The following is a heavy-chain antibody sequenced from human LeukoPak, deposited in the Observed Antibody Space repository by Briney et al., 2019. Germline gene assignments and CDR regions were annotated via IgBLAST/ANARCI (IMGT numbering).Heavy chain of an antibody. CDR2: IYYSGST. CDR3: ARSPGYSSSWEYNWFDP. J-gene: IGHJ5*02. D-gene: IGHD6-13*01. Sequence: SSETLSLTCAVSGYSISSSNWWGWIRQPPGKGLEWIGYIYYSGSTYYNPSLKSRVTMSVDTSKNQFSLKLSSVTAVDTAVYYCARSPGYSSSWEYNWFDPWGQGTLVTVSS. V-gene: IGHV4-28*01. CDR1: GYSISSSNW.